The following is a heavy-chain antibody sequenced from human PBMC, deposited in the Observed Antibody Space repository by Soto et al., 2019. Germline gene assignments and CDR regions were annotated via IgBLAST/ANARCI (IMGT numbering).Heavy chain of an antibody. CDR3: ARCDWFRGYYYYYMDV. J-gene: IGHJ6*03. CDR1: GGSISSSSYY. D-gene: IGHD3-9*01. V-gene: IGHV4-39*01. CDR2: IYYSGST. Sequence: SETLSLTCTVSGGSISSSSYYWGWIRQPPGKGLEWIGSIYYSGSTYYNPSLKSRVTISVDTSKNQFSLKLSSVTAADTAVYYCARCDWFRGYYYYYMDVWGKGTTVTVSS.